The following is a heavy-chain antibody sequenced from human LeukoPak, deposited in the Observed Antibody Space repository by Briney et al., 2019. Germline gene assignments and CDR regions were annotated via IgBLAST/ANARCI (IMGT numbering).Heavy chain of an antibody. Sequence: GGSLRLSCAASGFTFSSYWMSWVRQAPGKGLEWVANINQDGSEKYYVDSVRGRFTISRDNAKNSLRLQMNSLRAEDTAVYYCARGGTMSPFDYWGQGTLVTVSS. CDR3: ARGGTMSPFDY. CDR2: INQDGSEK. V-gene: IGHV3-7*01. D-gene: IGHD3-22*01. J-gene: IGHJ4*02. CDR1: GFTFSSYW.